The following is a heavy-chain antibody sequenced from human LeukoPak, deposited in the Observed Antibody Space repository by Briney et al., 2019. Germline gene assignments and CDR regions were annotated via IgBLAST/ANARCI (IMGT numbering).Heavy chain of an antibody. CDR2: IYYSGST. CDR1: GGSISSYY. Sequence: SETLSLTCTVSGGSISSYYWSWIRQPPGKGLEWIGHIYYSGSTNYNPSLKSRVTISVDTSKNQFSLKLSSVTAADTAVYYCARDSGSYQSPFDYWGQGTLVTVSS. CDR3: ARDSGSYQSPFDY. J-gene: IGHJ4*02. D-gene: IGHD1-26*01. V-gene: IGHV4-59*01.